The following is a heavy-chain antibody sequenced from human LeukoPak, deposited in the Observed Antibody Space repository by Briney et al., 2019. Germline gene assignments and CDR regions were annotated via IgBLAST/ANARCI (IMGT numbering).Heavy chain of an antibody. V-gene: IGHV3-30*12. CDR2: IYYDGSNN. CDR3: ARGSTSHSWS. D-gene: IGHD1-26*01. J-gene: IGHJ5*02. Sequence: GGSLRLSCAASGFTFNSFGIHWVRQAPGKGLEWVAAIYYDGSNNFYSDSVKGRFTISRDNSKNTVFLQMSSLRAEDTAVYYCARGSTSHSWSWGQGTLVTVSS. CDR1: GFTFNSFG.